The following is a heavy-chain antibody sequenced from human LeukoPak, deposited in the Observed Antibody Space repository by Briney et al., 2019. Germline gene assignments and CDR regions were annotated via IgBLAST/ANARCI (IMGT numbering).Heavy chain of an antibody. CDR3: VRDPSNSGWAFDY. Sequence: PGGSLRLSCAASGFTFSTYAMHWVRQAPGKGLEWVAMIWYNGKNKHHADSVKGRFTISRDNSKNTLDLQMNSLRADDTAVYYCVRDPSNSGWAFDYWGQGTLVTVSS. V-gene: IGHV3-33*01. CDR2: IWYNGKNK. CDR1: GFTFSTYA. D-gene: IGHD6-19*01. J-gene: IGHJ4*02.